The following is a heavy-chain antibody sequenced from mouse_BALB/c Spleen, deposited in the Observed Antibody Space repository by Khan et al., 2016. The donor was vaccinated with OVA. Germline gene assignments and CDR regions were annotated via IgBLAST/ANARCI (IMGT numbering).Heavy chain of an antibody. CDR3: TRSYDSFYFDY. CDR1: GYSFTSYW. D-gene: IGHD2-4*01. Sequence: EVQLQQSGTVLARPGASVKMSCKASGYSFTSYWMHWVKQRPGQGLEWIGAIYPGISDTRYNQKFKGKAKLTAVTSASTAYIECSSLTNEDSAVYYCTRSYDSFYFDYWGQGTTLTVSS. CDR2: IYPGISDT. V-gene: IGHV1-5*01. J-gene: IGHJ2*01.